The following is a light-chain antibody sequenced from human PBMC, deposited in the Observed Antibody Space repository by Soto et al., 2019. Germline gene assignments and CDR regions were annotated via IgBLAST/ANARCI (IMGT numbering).Light chain of an antibody. CDR3: CSFADSAYV. CDR2: EVS. Sequence: QSALTQPASVSGSPGQSITISCTGTSSDVGSYNLVSWYQQHPGKAPKLVVYEVSKRPSGVSNRFSGSKSGNTASLTISGLQAEDEADYYCCSFADSAYVFGTGTTLTVL. V-gene: IGLV2-23*02. CDR1: SSDVGSYNL. J-gene: IGLJ1*01.